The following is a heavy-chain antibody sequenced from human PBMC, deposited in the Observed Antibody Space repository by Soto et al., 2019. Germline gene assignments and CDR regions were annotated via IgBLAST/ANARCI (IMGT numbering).Heavy chain of an antibody. CDR2: IIPIFGTA. CDR1: GGTFSSYA. D-gene: IGHD3-22*01. V-gene: IGHV1-69*13. CDR3: ARDRYYYDSSGYYTNWFDP. Sequence: SVKVSCKASGGTFSSYAISWVRQAPGQGLEWMGGIIPIFGTANYAQKFQGRVTITADESTSTAYMELSSLRSEDTAVYYCARDRYYYDSSGYYTNWFDPWGQGTLVTVYS. J-gene: IGHJ5*02.